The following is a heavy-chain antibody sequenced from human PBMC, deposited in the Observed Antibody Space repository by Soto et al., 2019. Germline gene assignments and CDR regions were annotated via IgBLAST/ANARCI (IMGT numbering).Heavy chain of an antibody. J-gene: IGHJ4*02. V-gene: IGHV3-7*01. CDR3: ARLSTSAGRRDLAC. CDR1: GFSLSSYW. Sequence: EVQLVKSGGGLVQPGGSLRLSCAASGFSLSSYWMSWVRRAPGKGLEWVANMNQDGSESDYVGSVKGRFTFTRDNAKNSLYLQMNSLRAEDTAVYYCARLSTSAGRRDLACWGQGTLVTVSS. CDR2: MNQDGSES.